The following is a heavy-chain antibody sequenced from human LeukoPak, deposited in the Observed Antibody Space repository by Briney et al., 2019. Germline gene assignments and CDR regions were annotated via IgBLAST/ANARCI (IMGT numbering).Heavy chain of an antibody. Sequence: ASVKVSCKASGYTFTSYGISWVRQAPGQGLEWMGWISAYNGNTNYAQKLQGRVTMTTDTSMSTAYMELRSLRSDDTAVYYCARALSLVPAAIRGGDYYYYYMDVWGKGTTVTVSS. CDR1: GYTFTSYG. J-gene: IGHJ6*03. V-gene: IGHV1-18*01. CDR2: ISAYNGNT. D-gene: IGHD2-2*02. CDR3: ARALSLVPAAIRGGDYYYYYMDV.